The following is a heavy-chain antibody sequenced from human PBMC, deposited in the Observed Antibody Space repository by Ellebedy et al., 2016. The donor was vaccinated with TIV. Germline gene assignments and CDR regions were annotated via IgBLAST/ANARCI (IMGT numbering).Heavy chain of an antibody. V-gene: IGHV1-46*01. D-gene: IGHD6-19*01. CDR1: GYTLTSYY. CDR3: AIRYSSGWSLDY. CDR2: INPSGGRT. Sequence: ASVKVSCXASGYTLTSYYMHWVRQAPGQGLEWMGIINPSGGRTSYAQKFQGRVTMTRDTSTSTVYMELSSLRSEDTAVYYCAIRYSSGWSLDYWGQGTLVTVSS. J-gene: IGHJ4*02.